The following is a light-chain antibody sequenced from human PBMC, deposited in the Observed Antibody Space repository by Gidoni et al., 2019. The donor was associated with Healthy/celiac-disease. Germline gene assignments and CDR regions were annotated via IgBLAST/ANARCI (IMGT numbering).Light chain of an antibody. Sequence: EIVLTQSPGTLSLSPGERATLSCRASQSVSSSYLAWYQQKPGQAPRLLIDGASSRATGIPDRFSGSESGTDFTLTISRLEPEDFAVYYCQQYGSSPGTFGQGTKLEIK. CDR3: QQYGSSPGT. CDR2: GAS. J-gene: IGKJ2*01. CDR1: QSVSSSY. V-gene: IGKV3-20*01.